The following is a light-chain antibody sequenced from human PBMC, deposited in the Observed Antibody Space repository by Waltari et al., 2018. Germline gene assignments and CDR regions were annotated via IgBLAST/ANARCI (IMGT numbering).Light chain of an antibody. Sequence: QTVVTQEPSLSVSPGGTVTLTCAFSFGSLSTTSYATWYQQTPGQPPRTLVYKANARSSGVPDRFSCSILGNTAALTITGAQADDESDYYCALYMGSGIWVFGGGTRLTVL. CDR1: FGSLSTTSY. CDR3: ALYMGSGIWV. V-gene: IGLV8-61*01. J-gene: IGLJ3*02. CDR2: KAN.